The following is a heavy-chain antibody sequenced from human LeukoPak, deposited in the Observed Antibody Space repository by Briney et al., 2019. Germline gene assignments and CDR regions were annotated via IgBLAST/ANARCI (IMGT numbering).Heavy chain of an antibody. CDR2: ISDRCEGT. Sequence: GGSLRLSCAGSGFSVTKYAMSWVRQAPGKGLEVVASISDRCEGTYYADAAKGRFIISRDGSKKNVFLEMNRLRADETAVYYCATSARYGDYFRYFDSWGQGALVTVSP. CDR1: GFSVTKYA. D-gene: IGHD4-17*01. V-gene: IGHV3-23*01. CDR3: ATSARYGDYFRYFDS. J-gene: IGHJ4*02.